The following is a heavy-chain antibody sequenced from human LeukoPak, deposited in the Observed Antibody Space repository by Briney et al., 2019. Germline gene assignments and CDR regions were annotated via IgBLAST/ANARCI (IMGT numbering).Heavy chain of an antibody. CDR2: TSHDENNK. Sequence: GGSLRLSCAASGFTFSSNPMHWVRQAPGKGLEWVAVTSHDENNKYYADSVKGRFTISRDNSKNTLYLQMNSLRIEDTAVYYCAKDVFGGIDYSGEGTLVTVSS. D-gene: IGHD3-10*01. V-gene: IGHV3-30-3*01. CDR3: AKDVFGGIDY. CDR1: GFTFSSNP. J-gene: IGHJ4*02.